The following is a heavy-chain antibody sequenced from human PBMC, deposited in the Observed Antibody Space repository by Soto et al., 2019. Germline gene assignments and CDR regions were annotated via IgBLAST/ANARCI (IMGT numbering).Heavy chain of an antibody. J-gene: IGHJ6*02. V-gene: IGHV1-46*03. CDR2: INPSGGST. CDR3: ARDLSSSWYVDYYGMDV. CDR1: GYTFTSYY. D-gene: IGHD6-13*01. Sequence: ASVKVSCKASGYTFTSYYMHWVRQAPGQGLEWMGIINPSGGSTSYAQKFQGRVTMTRDTSTSTVYMELSSLRSEDTAVYYCARDLSSSWYVDYYGMDVWGQGTTVTVSS.